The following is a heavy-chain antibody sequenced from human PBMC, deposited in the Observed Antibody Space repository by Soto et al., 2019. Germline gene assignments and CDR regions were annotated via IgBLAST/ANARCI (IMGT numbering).Heavy chain of an antibody. CDR2: IYYSGST. Sequence: QVQLQESGPGLVKPSQTLSLTCTVSGGSISSGGYYWSWIRQHPGKGLEWIGYIYYSGSTYYNPSLKRRLTISVDTSKNHFSLKLSPVTAADTAVYYCARDRGSSKDYWGQGTLVTVSS. D-gene: IGHD6-13*01. V-gene: IGHV4-31*03. CDR1: GGSISSGGYY. CDR3: ARDRGSSKDY. J-gene: IGHJ4*02.